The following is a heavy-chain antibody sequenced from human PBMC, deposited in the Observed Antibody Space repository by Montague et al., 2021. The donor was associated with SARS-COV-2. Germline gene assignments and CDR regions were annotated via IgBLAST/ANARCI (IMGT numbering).Heavy chain of an antibody. V-gene: IGHV4-59*02. CDR3: AREGWSGSYYNGPFDY. D-gene: IGHD3-10*01. CDR2: IYDDGST. Sequence: SETLSLTCTVSGGSVAFYYWSWIRQPPGKGLEYLGYIYDDGSTNYNPSLKSRVTISVDTSKNQFSLKLSSVTAADTAVYYCAREGWSGSYYNGPFDYWGQGTLVTVSS. J-gene: IGHJ4*02. CDR1: GGSVAFYY.